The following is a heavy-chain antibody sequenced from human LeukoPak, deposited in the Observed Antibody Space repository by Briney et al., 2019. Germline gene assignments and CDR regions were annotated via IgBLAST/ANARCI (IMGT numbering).Heavy chain of an antibody. CDR2: MYYSGDT. CDR3: ARRMAGDYSYPNL. Sequence: PSETLSLTCTVSGGSIRSYYWNWIRQPPGKGLEWIGYMYYSGDTNYNPSFKSRVSISVDTSKNQFSLKLSSVTAADAAVYYCARRMAGDYSYPNLWSRGTLVTVSS. CDR1: GGSIRSYY. J-gene: IGHJ2*01. D-gene: IGHD5-24*01. V-gene: IGHV4-59*01.